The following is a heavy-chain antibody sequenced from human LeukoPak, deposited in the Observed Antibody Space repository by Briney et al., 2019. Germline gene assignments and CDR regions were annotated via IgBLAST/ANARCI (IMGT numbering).Heavy chain of an antibody. J-gene: IGHJ4*02. CDR2: TYYTGNT. CDR3: ARVRWVGQQLVPLYYFDY. CDR1: GVSISSYY. D-gene: IGHD6-13*01. V-gene: IGHV4-59*01. Sequence: SETLSLTCTVSGVSISSYYWTWIRQSPGKGLEWIGYTYYTGNTNYNPSLKSRVTISVDTSKNQFSLRLSSVTAADTAVYYCARVRWVGQQLVPLYYFDYWGQGTLVTVSS.